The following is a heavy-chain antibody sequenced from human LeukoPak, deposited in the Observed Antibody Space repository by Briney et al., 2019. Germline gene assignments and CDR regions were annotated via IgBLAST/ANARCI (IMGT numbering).Heavy chain of an antibody. D-gene: IGHD3-9*01. V-gene: IGHV3-48*04. CDR3: ARRYDILTGYLGY. Sequence: GGSLRLSCAGSGFTFSRYNMNWIRQAPGKGLEWVSYISSSSSTIYYADSVKGRFTISRDNAKNSLYLQMNSLRAEDTAVYYCARRYDILTGYLGYWGQGTLVTVSS. J-gene: IGHJ4*02. CDR2: ISSSSSTI. CDR1: GFTFSRYN.